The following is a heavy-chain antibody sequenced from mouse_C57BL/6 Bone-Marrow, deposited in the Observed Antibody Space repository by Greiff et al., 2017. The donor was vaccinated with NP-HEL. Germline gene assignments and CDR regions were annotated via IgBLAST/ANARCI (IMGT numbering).Heavy chain of an antibody. J-gene: IGHJ3*01. V-gene: IGHV1-47*01. Sequence: QVHVKQSGAELVKPGASVKMSCKASGYTFTTYPIEWMKQNHGKSLEWIGNFHPYNDDTKYNEKFKGKATLTVEKSSSTVYLELSRLTSDDSAVYYCARRGSWGNPFAYWGQGTLVTVSA. CDR2: FHPYNDDT. CDR1: GYTFTTYP. CDR3: ARRGSWGNPFAY. D-gene: IGHD1-1*01.